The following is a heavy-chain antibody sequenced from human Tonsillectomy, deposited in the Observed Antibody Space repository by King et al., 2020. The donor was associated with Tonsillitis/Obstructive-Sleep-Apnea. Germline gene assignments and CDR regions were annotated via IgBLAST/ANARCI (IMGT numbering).Heavy chain of an antibody. J-gene: IGHJ4*02. D-gene: IGHD3-10*01. CDR1: GYTFTSYG. CDR2: ISTYNGNT. Sequence: VQLVESGAEVKKPGASVKVSCKASGYTFTSYGVSWVRQAPGQGLEWMGWISTYNGNTTYAQKLQDRVTMTTDTSANTAYMELRSLRSDDTAVYYCARNDYASGSYYNSPFDSWGREPWSPSPQ. CDR3: ARNDYASGSYYNSPFDS. V-gene: IGHV1-18*01.